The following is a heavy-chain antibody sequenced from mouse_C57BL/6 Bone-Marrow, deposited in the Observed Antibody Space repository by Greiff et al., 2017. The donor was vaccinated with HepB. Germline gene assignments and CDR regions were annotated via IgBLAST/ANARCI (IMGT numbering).Heavy chain of an antibody. V-gene: IGHV1-81*01. J-gene: IGHJ2*01. CDR1: GYTFTSYG. CDR2: IYPRSGNT. D-gene: IGHD2-1*01. Sequence: QVHVKQSGAELARPGASVKLSCKASGYTFTSYGISWVKQRTGQGLEWIGEIYPRSGNTYYNEKFKGKATLTADKSSSTAYMELRSLTSEDSAVYFCARGGNYEGYWGQGTTLTVSS. CDR3: ARGGNYEGY.